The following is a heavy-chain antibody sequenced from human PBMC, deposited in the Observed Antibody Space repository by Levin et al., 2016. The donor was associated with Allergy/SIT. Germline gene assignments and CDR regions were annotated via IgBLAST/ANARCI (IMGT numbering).Heavy chain of an antibody. J-gene: IGHJ4*02. Sequence: WIRQPPGKALEWLAHIFSNDEKSYSTSLKSRLTISKDTSKSQVVLTMTNMDPVDTATYYCARIQSQEAGTFDYWGQGTLVTVSS. CDR3: ARIQSQEAGTFDY. V-gene: IGHV2-26*01. CDR2: IFSNDEK. D-gene: IGHD6-19*01.